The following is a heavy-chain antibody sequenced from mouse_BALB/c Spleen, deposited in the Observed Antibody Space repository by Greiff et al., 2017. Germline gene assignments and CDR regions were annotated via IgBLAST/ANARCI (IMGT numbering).Heavy chain of an antibody. CDR3: ARYPGTGAWFAY. V-gene: IGHV1S137*01. J-gene: IGHJ3*01. D-gene: IGHD3-3*01. CDR1: GYTFTDYA. CDR2: ISTYYGDA. Sequence: VQLQQSGAELVRPGVSVKISCKGSGYTFTDYAMHWVKQSHAKSLEWIGVISTYYGDASYNQKFKGKATMTVDKSSSTAYMELARLTSEDSAIYYCARYPGTGAWFAYWGQGTLVTVSA.